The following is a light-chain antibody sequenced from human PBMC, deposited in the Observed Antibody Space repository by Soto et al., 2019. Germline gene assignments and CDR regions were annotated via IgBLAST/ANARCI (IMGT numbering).Light chain of an antibody. V-gene: IGKV1-39*01. CDR2: AAS. J-gene: IGKJ1*01. Sequence: DIQVTQSPPSLSASVGDRVAITCRVSQTISTSLNWYRQRPGQAPSLLIYAASNLQSGVPARFSGSGSGTDFTLTISSLQAEDFAPYYCQQSYITPQTFAQGTKVAIK. CDR1: QTISTS. CDR3: QQSYITPQT.